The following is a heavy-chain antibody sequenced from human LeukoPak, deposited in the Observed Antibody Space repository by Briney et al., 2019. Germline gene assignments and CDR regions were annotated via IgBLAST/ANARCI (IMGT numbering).Heavy chain of an antibody. CDR1: GFTFSSYS. CDR2: ISSSSSYI. Sequence: SGGSLRLSCAASGFTFSSYSMHLVRQAPGEGLEWVSSISSSSSYIYYADSVKGRFTNSRDNAKNSLYLQMNSLRAEDTAVYYCARDRGETDHFLGYWGQGTLVTASS. J-gene: IGHJ4*02. D-gene: IGHD3-10*01. CDR3: ARDRGETDHFLGY. V-gene: IGHV3-21*01.